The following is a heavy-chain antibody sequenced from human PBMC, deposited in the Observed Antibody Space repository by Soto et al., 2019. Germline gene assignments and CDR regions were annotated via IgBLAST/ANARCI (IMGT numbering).Heavy chain of an antibody. D-gene: IGHD3-10*01. CDR1: GFTLRNYY. CDR3: ARGGVTAALDI. CDR2: INGDGSTT. J-gene: IGHJ3*02. Sequence: EVQLVESGGGLVQPGGSLRLSCTVSGFTLRNYYMHWARQAPGKGLVWVSHINGDGSTTNYADSVKGRFTISRDNAKNTLYLQMNSLRVEDTAVYYCARGGVTAALDIWGEGTMVPVSS. V-gene: IGHV3-74*01.